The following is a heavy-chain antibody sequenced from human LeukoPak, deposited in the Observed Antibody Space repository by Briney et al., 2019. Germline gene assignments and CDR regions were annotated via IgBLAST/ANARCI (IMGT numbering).Heavy chain of an antibody. J-gene: IGHJ1*01. D-gene: IGHD4-17*01. CDR2: INPNSGGT. CDR1: GYTFTGYY. CDR3: ARGYGDYGAEYFQH. V-gene: IGHV1-2*04. Sequence: ASVKVSCKASGYTFTGYYMHWVRQAPGQGLEWMGWINPNSGGTNYAQKFRGWVTMTRDTSISTAYMKLSRLRSDDTAVYYCARGYGDYGAEYFQHWGQGTLVTVSS.